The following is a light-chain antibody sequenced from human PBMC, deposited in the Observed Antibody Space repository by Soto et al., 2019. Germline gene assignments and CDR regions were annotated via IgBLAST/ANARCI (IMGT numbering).Light chain of an antibody. V-gene: IGKV3-15*01. Sequence: EIVMTQSPATLSVSPGERATLSCRASQSVNNNLAWYQQKPGQAPRLLSYGASARATGIPARFSGSGSGTEFTLTISSLQSEDFAVYYCQQYNNRPLTFGGGTKVEIK. CDR2: GAS. J-gene: IGKJ4*01. CDR3: QQYNNRPLT. CDR1: QSVNNN.